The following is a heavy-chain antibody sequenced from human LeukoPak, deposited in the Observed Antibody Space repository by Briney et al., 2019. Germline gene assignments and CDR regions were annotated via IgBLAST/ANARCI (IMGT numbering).Heavy chain of an antibody. CDR3: AREGSSYAPSQPFFFDY. J-gene: IGHJ4*02. Sequence: PGGSLRLSCAASGFTFSSDDMNWVRQAPGKGLEWVSYISGSGYRIYYAGSVKGRFTISRDSAKKSLYLQMNSLRAEDTAVYYCAREGSSYAPSQPFFFDYWGQGTLVTVSS. D-gene: IGHD3-10*01. V-gene: IGHV3-48*03. CDR1: GFTFSSDD. CDR2: ISGSGYRI.